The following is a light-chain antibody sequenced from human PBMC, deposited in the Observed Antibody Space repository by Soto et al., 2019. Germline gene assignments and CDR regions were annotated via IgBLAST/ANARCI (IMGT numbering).Light chain of an antibody. CDR1: SSNIGAGYD. CDR3: LSYDSSLSGWV. V-gene: IGLV1-40*01. J-gene: IGLJ3*02. CDR2: GNN. Sequence: QSVLTQPPSVSGAPGQRVTISCTGSSSNIGAGYDVHWYQQLPGTAPKLLIFGNNNRPSGVTARFSGSKSGTSASLAITGLQADDEADYYCLSYDSSLSGWVFGGGTKLTVL.